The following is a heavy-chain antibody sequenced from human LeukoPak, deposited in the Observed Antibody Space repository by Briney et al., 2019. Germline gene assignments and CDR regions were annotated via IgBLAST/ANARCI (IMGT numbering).Heavy chain of an antibody. CDR2: IYHSGST. CDR3: ARSLGYCSSPTCRNWFDP. D-gene: IGHD2-2*01. Sequence: SETLSLTCTVSGYSISSGYYWGWIRQPPGKGLEWIGSIYHSGSTYYNPSLKSRVTIPVDTSKNQFSLKLSSVTAADTAVYYCARSLGYCSSPTCRNWFDPWGQGTLVTVSS. CDR1: GYSISSGYY. V-gene: IGHV4-38-2*02. J-gene: IGHJ5*02.